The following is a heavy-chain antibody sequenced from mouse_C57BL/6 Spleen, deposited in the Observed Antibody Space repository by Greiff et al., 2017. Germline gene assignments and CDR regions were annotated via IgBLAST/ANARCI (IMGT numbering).Heavy chain of an antibody. Sequence: QVQLQQSGAELVKPGASVKISCKASGYAFSSYWMNWVKQRPGQGLEWIGQIYPGDGDTNYNGKFKGKATLTADKSSSTAYMQLSSLTSEDSAVYFCAGKGVVPYYLDYWGQGTTLTVSS. CDR3: AGKGVVPYYLDY. V-gene: IGHV1-80*01. CDR1: GYAFSSYW. CDR2: IYPGDGDT. J-gene: IGHJ2*01. D-gene: IGHD1-3*01.